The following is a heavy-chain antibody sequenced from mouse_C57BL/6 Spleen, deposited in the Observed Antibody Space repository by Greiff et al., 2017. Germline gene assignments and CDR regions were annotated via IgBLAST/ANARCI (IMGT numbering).Heavy chain of an antibody. CDR3: ARPGTSYGMDY. D-gene: IGHD5-1*01. V-gene: IGHV5-17*01. J-gene: IGHJ4*01. CDR2: ISSGSSTI. Sequence: DVMLVESGGGLVKPGGSLKLSCAASGFTFSDYGMHWVRQAPEKGLEWVAYISSGSSTIYYADTVKGRFTISRDNAKNTLFLQMTSLRSEDTAMYYCARPGTSYGMDYWGQGTSVTVSS. CDR1: GFTFSDYG.